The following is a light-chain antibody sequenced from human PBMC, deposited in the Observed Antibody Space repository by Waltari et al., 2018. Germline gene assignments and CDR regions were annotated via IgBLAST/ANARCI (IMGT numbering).Light chain of an antibody. CDR1: QSVRSN. J-gene: IGKJ4*01. CDR3: QQYNDWPPVT. V-gene: IGKV3-15*01. Sequence: TVMTQSPVALSVSPGERVTLSCSASQSVRSNFAWYQQKPGQAPRLLIYAVSTRATSMPARFSGSGSGTEFTLTISSLQSEDFAVYYCQQYNDWPPVTFGGGTKVEIK. CDR2: AVS.